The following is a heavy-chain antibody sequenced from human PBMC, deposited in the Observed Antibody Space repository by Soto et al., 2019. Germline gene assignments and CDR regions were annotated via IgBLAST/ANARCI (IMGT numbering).Heavy chain of an antibody. D-gene: IGHD3-22*01. V-gene: IGHV4-59*01. Sequence: SETLSLTCTVSGGSISSYYWSWIRQPPGQGLEWIGYIYYSGSTNYNPSLKSRVTISVDTSKNQFSLKLSSVTAADTAVYYCARVGPWVPYYYESSPYTFENWFDPWGQGTLVTVSS. CDR1: GGSISSYY. CDR2: IYYSGST. CDR3: ARVGPWVPYYYESSPYTFENWFDP. J-gene: IGHJ5*02.